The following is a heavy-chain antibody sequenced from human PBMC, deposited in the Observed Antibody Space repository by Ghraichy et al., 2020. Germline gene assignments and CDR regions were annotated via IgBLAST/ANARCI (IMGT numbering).Heavy chain of an antibody. CDR3: ARQRGRIRLGELVLGQIDF. D-gene: IGHD3-16*01. CDR2: IHHSGST. V-gene: IGHV4-39*01. Sequence: TLSLTCNVSGGPTSSSIYYWGWIRQPPGKGLEWIGNIHHSGSTYNNPSLKSRVTFSVDTSKNQFALKLTSVTAADTAIYYCARQRGRIRLGELVLGQIDFWGQGTLVTVSS. J-gene: IGHJ4*02. CDR1: GGPTSSSIYY.